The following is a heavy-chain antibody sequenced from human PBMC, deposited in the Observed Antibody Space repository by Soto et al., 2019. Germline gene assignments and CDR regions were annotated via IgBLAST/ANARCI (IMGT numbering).Heavy chain of an antibody. CDR2: IDPSGSYT. Sequence: PGESLKISCKGSGYSFTSYWISWVRQMPGKGLEWMGRIDPSGSYTNYSPSFQGHVTISADKSISTAYLQWSSLKASDTAMYYCARRLKGTDYYYYGMDVWGQGTTVTVSS. J-gene: IGHJ6*02. V-gene: IGHV5-10-1*01. D-gene: IGHD3-16*01. CDR1: GYSFTSYW. CDR3: ARRLKGTDYYYYGMDV.